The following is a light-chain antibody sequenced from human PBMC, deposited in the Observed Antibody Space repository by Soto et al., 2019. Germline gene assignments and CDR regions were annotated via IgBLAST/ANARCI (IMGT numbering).Light chain of an antibody. CDR1: NIGSKN. V-gene: IGLV3-9*01. CDR2: RDS. Sequence: SYELTQPLSVSVALGQTARITCGGNNIGSKNVHWYQQKPGRAPVLVIYRDSNRPSGIPERFSGSNSGNTATLTISRAQAGDEADYYCQVWDSSTAVFGGGTQLTVL. CDR3: QVWDSSTAV. J-gene: IGLJ7*01.